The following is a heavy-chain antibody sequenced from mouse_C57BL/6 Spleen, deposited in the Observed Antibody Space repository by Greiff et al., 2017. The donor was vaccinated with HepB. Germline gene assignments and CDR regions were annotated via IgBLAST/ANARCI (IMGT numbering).Heavy chain of an antibody. D-gene: IGHD1-1*01. Sequence: EVHLVESGGGLVKPGGSLKLSCAASGFTFSDYGMHWVRQAPEKGLEWVAYISSGSSTIYYADTVKGRFTISRDNAKNTLFLQMTSLRSEDTAMYYCARGYYYGSSQFAYWGQGTLVTVSA. CDR3: ARGYYYGSSQFAY. V-gene: IGHV5-17*01. J-gene: IGHJ3*01. CDR2: ISSGSSTI. CDR1: GFTFSDYG.